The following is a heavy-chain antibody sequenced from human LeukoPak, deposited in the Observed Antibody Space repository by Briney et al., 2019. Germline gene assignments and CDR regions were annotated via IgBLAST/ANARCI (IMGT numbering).Heavy chain of an antibody. D-gene: IGHD6-13*01. Sequence: SETLSLTCTVSGGSISSYYWSWIRPPAGKGLEWIGRIYTSGSTNYNPSLKSRVTMSVDTSKNQFSLKLSSVTAADTAVYYCARGTMRRYSSSWFDYWGQGTLVTVSS. CDR3: ARGTMRRYSSSWFDY. CDR2: IYTSGST. CDR1: GGSISSYY. V-gene: IGHV4-4*07. J-gene: IGHJ4*02.